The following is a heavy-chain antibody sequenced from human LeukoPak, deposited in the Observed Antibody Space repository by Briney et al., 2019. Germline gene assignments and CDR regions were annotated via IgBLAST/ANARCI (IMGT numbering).Heavy chain of an antibody. CDR3: AREFYYYDSGGQIDY. V-gene: IGHV1-69*04. J-gene: IGHJ4*02. CDR2: IIPILGIA. Sequence: SVKVSCKASGGTFSSYTISWVRQAPGQGLEWMGRIIPILGIANYAQKFQGRVTITADKSTSTAYMELSSLRSEDTAVYYCAREFYYYDSGGQIDYWGQGTLVTVSS. D-gene: IGHD3-22*01. CDR1: GGTFSSYT.